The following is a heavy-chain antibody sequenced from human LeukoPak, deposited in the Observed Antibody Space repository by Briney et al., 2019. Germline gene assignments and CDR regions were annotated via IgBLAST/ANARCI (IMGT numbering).Heavy chain of an antibody. CDR1: GGSISSGRYY. CDR2: IYTSGST. J-gene: IGHJ3*02. D-gene: IGHD4-23*01. Sequence: KASQTLSLTCTVSGGSISSGRYYWSWIRQPAGKGLEWIGRIYTSGSTNYNPSLKSRVTMSVDTSKNQFSLKLGSVTAADTAVYYCARVVNRMWAFDIWGQGTMVTVSS. V-gene: IGHV4-61*02. CDR3: ARVVNRMWAFDI.